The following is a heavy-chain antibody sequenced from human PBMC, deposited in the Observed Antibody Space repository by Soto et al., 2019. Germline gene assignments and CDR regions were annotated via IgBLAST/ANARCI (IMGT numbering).Heavy chain of an antibody. D-gene: IGHD6-13*01. V-gene: IGHV6-1*01. Sequence: SQTLSLTCAISGDSVSSNSAAWNWIRQSPSRGLEWLGRTYYRSKWYNDYAVSVKSRITINPDTSKNQFSLQLNSVTPEDTAVYYCAGGLLGAAACLYQSYYGMDVWGQGTTVTVSS. CDR3: AGGLLGAAACLYQSYYGMDV. CDR2: TYYRSKWYN. CDR1: GDSVSSNSAA. J-gene: IGHJ6*02.